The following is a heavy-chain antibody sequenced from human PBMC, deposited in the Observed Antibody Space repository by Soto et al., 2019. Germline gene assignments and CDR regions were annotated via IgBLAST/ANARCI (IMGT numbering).Heavy chain of an antibody. J-gene: IGHJ4*02. CDR1: GYTFTSYG. V-gene: IGHV1-18*01. CDR2: ISAYNGNT. D-gene: IGHD2-2*01. Sequence: ASVKVSCKASGYTFTSYGISGVRQAPGQGLEWMGWISAYNGNTNYAQKLQARVTMTTDTSTDTAYMELSSLRSEDTAVYYCATIGFQLDYFDYWGQGTLVTVSS. CDR3: ATIGFQLDYFDY.